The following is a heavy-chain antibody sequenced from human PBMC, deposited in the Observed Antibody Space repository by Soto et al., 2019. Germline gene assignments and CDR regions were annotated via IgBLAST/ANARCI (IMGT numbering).Heavy chain of an antibody. CDR1: GYTFTSYG. CDR2: ISAYNGNT. V-gene: IGHV1-18*01. J-gene: IGHJ3*02. D-gene: IGHD2-8*01. CDR3: ARDRIVLMVYAPDAFDI. Sequence: ASVKVSCKASGYTFTSYGISWVRQAPGQGLEWMGWISAYNGNTNYAQKLQGRVTMTTDTSTSTAYMELRSLRSDDTAVYYCARDRIVLMVYAPDAFDIWGQGTMVTVSS.